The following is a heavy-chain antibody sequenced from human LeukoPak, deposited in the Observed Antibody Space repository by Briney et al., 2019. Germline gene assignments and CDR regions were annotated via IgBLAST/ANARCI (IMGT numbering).Heavy chain of an antibody. J-gene: IGHJ2*01. V-gene: IGHV4-4*09. D-gene: IGHD1-14*01. CDR1: GGSISSYY. CDR3: ARHMYRGGFDL. CDR2: IYTSGST. Sequence: SETLSLTCTVSGGSISSYYWSWIRQPPGKGLEWIGYIYTSGSTNYNPSLKSRVTISVDTSKNQFSLKLSSVTAADTAVYYCARHMYRGGFDLWGRGTLVTVSS.